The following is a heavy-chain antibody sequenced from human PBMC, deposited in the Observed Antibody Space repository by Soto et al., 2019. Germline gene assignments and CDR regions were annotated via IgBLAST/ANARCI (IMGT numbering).Heavy chain of an antibody. Sequence: GGSLRLSCAASGFTFNSYAMSWVRQAPGKGLEWVSSISGPGSSRFYADSVNGRFTISRDDSNNTLYLQMNNLGVEDTAVYYCAKDRKSPFRFLSETIWGQGVPVTV. CDR1: GFTFNSYA. J-gene: IGHJ4*02. CDR2: ISGPGSSR. CDR3: AKDRKSPFRFLSETI. V-gene: IGHV3-23*01. D-gene: IGHD3-10*01.